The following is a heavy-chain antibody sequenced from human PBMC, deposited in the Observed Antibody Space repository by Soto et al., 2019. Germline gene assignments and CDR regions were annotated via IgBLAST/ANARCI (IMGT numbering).Heavy chain of an antibody. D-gene: IGHD1-1*01. V-gene: IGHV2-5*01. Sequence: SGPTLVNPTQTLTLTCTFSGFSLSTSGVGVGWIRQPPGKALEWLALIYWNDDKRYSPSLKSRLTITKDTSKNQVVLTMTNMDPVDTATYYCAHRGRPTRQLERPDYFDYWGQGTLVTVSS. CDR1: GFSLSTSGVG. CDR3: AHRGRPTRQLERPDYFDY. J-gene: IGHJ4*02. CDR2: IYWNDDK.